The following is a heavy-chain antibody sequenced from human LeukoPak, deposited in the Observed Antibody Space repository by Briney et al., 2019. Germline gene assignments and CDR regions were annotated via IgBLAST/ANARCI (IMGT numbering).Heavy chain of an antibody. V-gene: IGHV3-7*03. CDR3: ARESGDKQGAY. Sequence: GGSLRLSCAASGFTFSSYGMHWVRQAPGKGLEWVANIKQDGSEKYYVDSVKGRFTISRDNAKNSLYLQMNSLRAEDTAVYYCARESGDKQGAYWGQGTLVTVSS. J-gene: IGHJ4*02. CDR2: IKQDGSEK. D-gene: IGHD4-17*01. CDR1: GFTFSSYG.